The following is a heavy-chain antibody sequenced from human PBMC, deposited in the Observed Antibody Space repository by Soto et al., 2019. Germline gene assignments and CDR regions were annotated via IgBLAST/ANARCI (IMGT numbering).Heavy chain of an antibody. Sequence: HLQLQESGPRLVKPSETLSLTCTVSGVSFSSSDYYWGWIRQPPGKGLEWIGSIYYRGSTYYNPSLKSRVTISIDTSKNQFSLRLSSVTAADTALYYCARQVNLLAWFDPWGQGTLVTVSS. CDR1: GVSFSSSDYY. V-gene: IGHV4-39*01. CDR2: IYYRGST. D-gene: IGHD2-21*01. CDR3: ARQVNLLAWFDP. J-gene: IGHJ5*02.